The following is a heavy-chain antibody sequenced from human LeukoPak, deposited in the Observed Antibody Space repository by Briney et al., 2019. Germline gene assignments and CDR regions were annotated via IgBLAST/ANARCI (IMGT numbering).Heavy chain of an antibody. V-gene: IGHV4-59*01. CDR2: IYYSGTT. CDR1: GGSISSYY. CDR3: ARDQGEGLDI. Sequence: PSETLSLTCTASGGSISSYYWNCIRQPPGKGLEWIGYIYYSGTTSYNPSLKSRVSISVDTSKNQISLKLSSVTAADTAVYYCARDQGEGLDIWGQGTMVTVSS. D-gene: IGHD1-26*01. J-gene: IGHJ3*02.